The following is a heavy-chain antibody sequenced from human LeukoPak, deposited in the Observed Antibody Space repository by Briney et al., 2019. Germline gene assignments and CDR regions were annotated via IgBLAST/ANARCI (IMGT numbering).Heavy chain of an antibody. Sequence: GGSLRLSCAASGFTFSSYAMHWVRQAPGKGLEWVAVILYDGSNKYYADSVKGRFTISRDNFKNTLYLQMNSLRAEDTAVYYCAKDRYCSGGSCYSYDYWGQGTLVTVSS. V-gene: IGHV3-30-3*01. D-gene: IGHD2-15*01. CDR3: AKDRYCSGGSCYSYDY. J-gene: IGHJ4*02. CDR2: ILYDGSNK. CDR1: GFTFSSYA.